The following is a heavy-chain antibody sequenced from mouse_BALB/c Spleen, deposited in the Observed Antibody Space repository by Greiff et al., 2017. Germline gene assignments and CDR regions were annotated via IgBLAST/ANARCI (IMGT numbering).Heavy chain of an antibody. J-gene: IGHJ3*01. CDR3: TRRAVVAPFAY. D-gene: IGHD1-1*01. CDR1: GFTFSNYW. Sequence: EVKLMESGGGLVQPGGSMKLSCVASGFTFSNYWMNWVRQSPEKGLEWVAEIRLKSNNYATHYAESVKGRFTISRDDSKSSVYLQMNNLRAEDTGIYYCTRRAVVAPFAYWGQGTLVTVSA. V-gene: IGHV6-6*02. CDR2: IRLKSNNYAT.